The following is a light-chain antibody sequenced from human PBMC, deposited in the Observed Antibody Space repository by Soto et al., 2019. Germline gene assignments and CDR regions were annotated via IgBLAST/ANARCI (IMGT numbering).Light chain of an antibody. J-gene: IGLJ3*02. CDR1: SSDVGRYNY. CDR3: AAWDDTLSGWV. V-gene: IGLV2-14*01. Sequence: QSALTQPASVSGSPGQSITISCTGTSSDVGRYNYVSWYQQHPGKAPKLMIYEVRNRPSGVSSRFSGSKSGNTASLTISGLQAEDEAEYYCAAWDDTLSGWVFGGGTKLTVL. CDR2: EVR.